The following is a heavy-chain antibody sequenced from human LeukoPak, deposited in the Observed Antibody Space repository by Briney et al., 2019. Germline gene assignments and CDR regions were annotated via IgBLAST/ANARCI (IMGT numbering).Heavy chain of an antibody. CDR2: INPSGGST. CDR3: ARDPKYYYDSSGYYGAID. Sequence: ASVKVSCKASGGTFSSYAISWVRQAPGQGLEWMGIINPSGGSTSYAQKFQGRVTMTRDMSTSTVYMELSSLRSEDTAVYYCARDPKYYYDSSGYYGAIDWGQGTLVTVSS. CDR1: GGTFSSYA. J-gene: IGHJ4*02. D-gene: IGHD3-22*01. V-gene: IGHV1-46*01.